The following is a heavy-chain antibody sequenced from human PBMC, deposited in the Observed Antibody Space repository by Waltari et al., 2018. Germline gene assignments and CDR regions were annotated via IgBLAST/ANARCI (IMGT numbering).Heavy chain of an antibody. V-gene: IGHV4-59*05. Sequence: GPGLVKPSETLSLTCTVSGGSISSYYWSWIRQPPGKGLGWIGSIYYSGSTYYNPSLKSRVTISVDPSNNQFSLKLSSVTAADTAVYYCARPRGWEYSSSWYRGEYYFDYWGQGTLVTVSS. J-gene: IGHJ4*02. CDR2: IYYSGST. CDR3: ARPRGWEYSSSWYRGEYYFDY. D-gene: IGHD6-13*01. CDR1: GGSISSYY.